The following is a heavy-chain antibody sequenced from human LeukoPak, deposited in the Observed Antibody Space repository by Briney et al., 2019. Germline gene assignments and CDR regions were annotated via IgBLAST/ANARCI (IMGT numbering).Heavy chain of an antibody. Sequence: GASLKVSCKASGYTFTSYDINWVRQATGQRLEWMGWMNPNSGNTGYAQRFQGRVTMTRNTSISTAYMELSSLRSEDTAVYYCAREGIAAAGTIDYWGQGTLVTVSS. CDR3: AREGIAAAGTIDY. CDR2: MNPNSGNT. CDR1: GYTFTSYD. D-gene: IGHD6-13*01. J-gene: IGHJ4*02. V-gene: IGHV1-8*01.